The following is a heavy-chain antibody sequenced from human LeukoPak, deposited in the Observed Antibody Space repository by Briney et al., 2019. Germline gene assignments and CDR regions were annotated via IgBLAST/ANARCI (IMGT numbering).Heavy chain of an antibody. D-gene: IGHD1-26*01. CDR3: ARYSGSYYDDAFDI. Sequence: GRSLRLSCAASGFTFSSYGMHWVRQAPGKGLEWVAVIWYDGSNKYYADSVKGRFTISRDNSKNTLYLQMNSLRVEDTAVYYCARYSGSYYDDAFDIWGQGTMVTVSS. V-gene: IGHV3-33*01. CDR1: GFTFSSYG. J-gene: IGHJ3*02. CDR2: IWYDGSNK.